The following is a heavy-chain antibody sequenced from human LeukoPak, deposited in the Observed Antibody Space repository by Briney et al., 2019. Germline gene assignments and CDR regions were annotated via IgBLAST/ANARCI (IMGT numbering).Heavy chain of an antibody. Sequence: PSETLSLTCAVYSGSFSSYYWSWIRQPPGNGLEWIGEINHSGSTNYNPSLKSRVTISVDTSKSQFSLKLSSVTAADTAVYYCARRRIRDAFDIWGQGTMVTVSS. CDR3: ARRRIRDAFDI. J-gene: IGHJ3*02. CDR1: SGSFSSYY. CDR2: INHSGST. D-gene: IGHD2-15*01. V-gene: IGHV4-34*01.